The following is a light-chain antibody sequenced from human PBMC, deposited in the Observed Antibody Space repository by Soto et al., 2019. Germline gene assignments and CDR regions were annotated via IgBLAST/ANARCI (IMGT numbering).Light chain of an antibody. CDR2: GAS. Sequence: ETVLTQSPGTLSLSPGERATLSCRASQSVSSSYLAWYQQKPGQAPRLLIYGASSRATGIPDRFSGSGSGTDSTLTISRLEPEDFAVYYCQQYGSSPQRWTFGQGTKV. CDR3: QQYGSSPQRWT. V-gene: IGKV3-20*01. CDR1: QSVSSSY. J-gene: IGKJ1*01.